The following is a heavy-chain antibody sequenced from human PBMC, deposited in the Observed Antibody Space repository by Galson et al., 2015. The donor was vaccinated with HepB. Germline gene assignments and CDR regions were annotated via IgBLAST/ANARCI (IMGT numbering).Heavy chain of an antibody. CDR1: GAIFSGSA. CDR3: IRHVEYYRPY. J-gene: IGHJ4*02. Sequence: LRLSCAASGAIFSGSAIHWVRQAPGNGLERVGHIRPKEHFYATSYSASVGGRFTISRDDSKNTAFLHMNSLRVEDTSVYYCIRHVEYYRPYWGQGSLVTVSS. CDR2: IRPKEHFYAT. D-gene: IGHD2/OR15-2a*01. V-gene: IGHV3-73*01.